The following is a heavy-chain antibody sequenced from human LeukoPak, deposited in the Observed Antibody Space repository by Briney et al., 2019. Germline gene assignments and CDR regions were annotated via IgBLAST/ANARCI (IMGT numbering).Heavy chain of an antibody. CDR1: GFTFSDYY. CDR2: ISSSGSTI. Sequence: PGGSLRLSCAASGFTFSDYYMSWIRQAPGKGLEWVSYISSSGSTIYYADSVKGRFTISRDNAKNSLYLQMNSLRAEDTAVYYCARVPWLQSGNYMDVWGKGTTVTVSS. J-gene: IGHJ6*03. V-gene: IGHV3-11*04. D-gene: IGHD5-24*01. CDR3: ARVPWLQSGNYMDV.